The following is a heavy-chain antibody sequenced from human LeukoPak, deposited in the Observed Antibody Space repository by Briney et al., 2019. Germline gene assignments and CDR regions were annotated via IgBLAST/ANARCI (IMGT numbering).Heavy chain of an antibody. Sequence: ASVKVSCKASGYTFTSYGISWVRQAPGQGLEWMGWISAYNGNTNYAQKLQGRVTMTTDTSTSTAYMELRSLRSDDTAVYYCARAVAASPNNWFDPWGQGTLVTVSS. J-gene: IGHJ5*02. CDR3: ARAVAASPNNWFDP. D-gene: IGHD6-19*01. CDR1: GYTFTSYG. CDR2: ISAYNGNT. V-gene: IGHV1-18*01.